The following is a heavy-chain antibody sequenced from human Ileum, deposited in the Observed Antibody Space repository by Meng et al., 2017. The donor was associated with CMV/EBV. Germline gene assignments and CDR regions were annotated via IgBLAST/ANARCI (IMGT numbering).Heavy chain of an antibody. V-gene: IGHV1-18*01. Sequence: ASVKVSCKASGYTFTSYGISWVRQAPGQGLEWMGWISAYNGNTNYAQKLQGRVTMTTDTSTSTAYMELRSLRSDDTAVYYCAMVVQGLGGCSVFLRGLGGDGVDWGKG. CDR1: GYTFTSYG. CDR3: AMVVQGLGGCSVFLRGLGGDGVD. D-gene: IGHD3-16*01. J-gene: IGHJ4*02. CDR2: ISAYNGNT.